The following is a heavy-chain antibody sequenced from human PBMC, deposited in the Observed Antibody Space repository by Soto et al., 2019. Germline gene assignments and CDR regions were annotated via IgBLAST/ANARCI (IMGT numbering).Heavy chain of an antibody. CDR3: ARGAWVVAANLLNNWFDP. V-gene: IGHV1-46*03. J-gene: IGHJ5*02. Sequence: ASVKVSCKASRYTFTSYYMHWVRQAPGQGLEWMGIINPSGGSTSYAQKFQGRVTMTRDTSTSTVYMELSGLRSEDTAVYYCARGAWVVAANLLNNWFDPWGQGTLVTVSS. CDR2: INPSGGST. D-gene: IGHD2-15*01. CDR1: RYTFTSYY.